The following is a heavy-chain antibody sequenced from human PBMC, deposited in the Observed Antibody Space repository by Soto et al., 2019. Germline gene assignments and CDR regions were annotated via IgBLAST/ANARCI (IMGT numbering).Heavy chain of an antibody. CDR3: VKEAHRASRLEY. D-gene: IGHD6-6*01. J-gene: IGHJ4*02. CDR2: ISYRGSNK. CDR1: GFTFSDFD. V-gene: IGHV3-30*18. Sequence: QVQLVESGGGVVQPGGSLRLSCAASGFTFSDFDMHWVRQAPGKGLEWVAVISYRGSNKYYADSVKGRFTISRDNSNNMLYVQMYDLRPNYTAIYYCVKEAHRASRLEYWGRGTLVTVSS.